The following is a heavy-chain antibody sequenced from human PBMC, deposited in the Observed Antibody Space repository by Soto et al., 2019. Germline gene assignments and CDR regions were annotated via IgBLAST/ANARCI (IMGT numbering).Heavy chain of an antibody. CDR3: AKGYCSSMSCSFDY. Sequence: GGSLRLSCAASGFTFSNFAMNWVRQAPGKGLEWVSVISGTADTTYNADPVKGRFTISRDNSKNMVYLQMNSLRAEDTALYYCAKGYCSSMSCSFDYWGQGTMVTVSS. D-gene: IGHD2-2*01. CDR2: ISGTADTT. CDR1: GFTFSNFA. V-gene: IGHV3-23*01. J-gene: IGHJ4*02.